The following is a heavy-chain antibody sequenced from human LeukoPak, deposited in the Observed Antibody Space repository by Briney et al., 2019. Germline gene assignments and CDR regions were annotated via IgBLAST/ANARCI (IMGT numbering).Heavy chain of an antibody. J-gene: IGHJ3*02. CDR1: GLTFSSYS. V-gene: IGHV3-48*04. CDR2: ISSSSSTI. Sequence: GGSLRLSCAASGLTFSSYSMIWVRQASGKGLEWVSYISSSSSTIYYADSAEGRFTISRDNAKNSLYLQMNSLRAEDTAVYYCARDRLGERAFDIWGQGTVVTVSS. D-gene: IGHD3-9*01. CDR3: ARDRLGERAFDI.